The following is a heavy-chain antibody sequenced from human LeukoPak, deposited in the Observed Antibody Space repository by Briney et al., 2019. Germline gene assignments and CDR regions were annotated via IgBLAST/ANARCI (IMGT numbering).Heavy chain of an antibody. J-gene: IGHJ4*02. CDR3: AKNRGGIAAARDY. CDR1: GFTFSSYA. Sequence: GGSLRLSCAASGFTFSSYAMRWVRQAPGRELEWVSAISGSGGSTYYADSVKGRFTISRDNSKNTVYLQMTNLRVQHTAPYFCAKNRGGIAAARDYWGQGTLVTVS. D-gene: IGHD6-13*01. V-gene: IGHV3-23*01. CDR2: ISGSGGST.